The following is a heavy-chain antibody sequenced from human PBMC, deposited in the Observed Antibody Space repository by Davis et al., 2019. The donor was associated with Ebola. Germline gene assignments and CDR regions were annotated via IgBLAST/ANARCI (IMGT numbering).Heavy chain of an antibody. CDR1: GFTFSSYG. Sequence: GESLKISCAASGFTFSSYGMHWVRQAPGKGLEWVAVIWYDGSNKYYADSVKGRFTISRDNSKNSLYLQMNSLRAEDTAVYYCARDPTTVFLYFDYWGQGTLVTVSS. J-gene: IGHJ4*02. CDR2: IWYDGSNK. CDR3: ARDPTTVFLYFDY. V-gene: IGHV3-33*01. D-gene: IGHD4-17*01.